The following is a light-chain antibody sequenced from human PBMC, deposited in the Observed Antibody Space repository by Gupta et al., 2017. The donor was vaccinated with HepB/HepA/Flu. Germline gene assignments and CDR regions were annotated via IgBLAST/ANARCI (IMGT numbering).Light chain of an antibody. CDR3: QQRSNWQIT. Sequence: ETVLTQSPATLSLSPGERATLSCRASQSVSSYLAWYQQKAGQAPRLLIYDASKRSTGIPARFSGSGPGTDFTLTISSLEPEDFAVYYCQQRSNWQITFGQGTRLEIK. CDR2: DAS. J-gene: IGKJ5*01. V-gene: IGKV3D-11*02. CDR1: QSVSSY.